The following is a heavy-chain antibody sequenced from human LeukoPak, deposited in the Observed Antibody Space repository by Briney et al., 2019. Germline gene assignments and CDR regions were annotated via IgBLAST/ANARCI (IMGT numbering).Heavy chain of an antibody. CDR3: ARALVGYYDSKSWFDP. CDR2: INHSGST. CDR1: GGSFSGYY. D-gene: IGHD3-22*01. J-gene: IGHJ5*02. Sequence: SETLSLTCAVYGGSFSGYYWSWIRQPPGKGLEWIGEINHSGSTNYNPSLKSRVTISVDTSKNQFSLKLSSVTAADTAVYYCARALVGYYDSKSWFDPWGQGTLVTVSS. V-gene: IGHV4-34*01.